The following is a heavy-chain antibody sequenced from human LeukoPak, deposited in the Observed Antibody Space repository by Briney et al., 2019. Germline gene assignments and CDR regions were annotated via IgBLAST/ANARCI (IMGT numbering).Heavy chain of an antibody. J-gene: IGHJ3*02. CDR3: ARVEDDAFDI. Sequence: SETLSLTCTVSGGSISSYYWSWIRQPPGKGLEWIGYIYYSGSTNYNPSLKSRVTISVDTSKNQFSLRLSSVTAADTAVYCCARVEDDAFDIWGQGTMVTVSS. CDR2: IYYSGST. V-gene: IGHV4-59*01. CDR1: GGSISSYY.